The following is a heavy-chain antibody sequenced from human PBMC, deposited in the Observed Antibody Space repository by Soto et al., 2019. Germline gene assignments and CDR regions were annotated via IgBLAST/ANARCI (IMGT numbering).Heavy chain of an antibody. CDR1: GFTFDDYT. CDR3: AKDAMTGYKGYYYYGMDV. V-gene: IGHV3-43*01. D-gene: IGHD3-9*01. Sequence: EVQLVESGGVVVQPGGSLRLSCAASGFTFDDYTMHWVRQAPGKGLEWVSLISWDGGSTYYADSEKGRFTISRDNSKNSLYLQMNSLRTEDTALYYCAKDAMTGYKGYYYYGMDVWGQGTTVTVSS. CDR2: ISWDGGST. J-gene: IGHJ6*02.